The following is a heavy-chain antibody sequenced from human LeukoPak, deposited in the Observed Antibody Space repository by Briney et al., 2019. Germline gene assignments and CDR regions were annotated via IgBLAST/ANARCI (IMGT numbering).Heavy chain of an antibody. CDR3: ARAPRRGSPDY. D-gene: IGHD3-16*01. CDR2: ISGYNGNT. CDR1: GYTFTSYG. Sequence: EASVKVSCKASGYTFTSYGISWVRQAPGQGLEWMGWISGYNGNTNYGKKVQGRVTMTTDTSTSTAYMELRSLKSDDTAIYYCARAPRRGSPDYWGQGTLVTVSS. V-gene: IGHV1-18*01. J-gene: IGHJ4*02.